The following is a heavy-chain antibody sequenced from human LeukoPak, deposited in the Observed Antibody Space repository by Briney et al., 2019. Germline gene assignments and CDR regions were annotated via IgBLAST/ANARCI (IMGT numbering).Heavy chain of an antibody. J-gene: IGHJ6*02. V-gene: IGHV4-59*01. CDR3: ARQYYYGMDV. Sequence: SETLSLTCTVSGGSISSYYWSWIRQPPGKGLEWIGYIYYSGITNYNPSPKSRVTISVDTSKNQFSLKLSSVTAADTAVYYCARQYYYGMDVWGQGTTVTVSS. CDR2: IYYSGIT. CDR1: GGSISSYY.